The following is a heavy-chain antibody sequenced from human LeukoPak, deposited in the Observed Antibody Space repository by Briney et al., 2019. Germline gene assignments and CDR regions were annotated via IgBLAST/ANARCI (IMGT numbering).Heavy chain of an antibody. CDR1: GGSFSGYY. V-gene: IGHV4-34*01. J-gene: IGHJ5*02. CDR3: ARRSSSWYKNWFDP. Sequence: PSETLSLTCAVYGGSFSGYYWSWIRQRPGKGLEWVGEINHSGSTNYNPSLKSRVTISVDTSKNQFFLKLSSVTAADTAVYYCARRSSSWYKNWFDPWGQGTLVTVSS. D-gene: IGHD6-13*01. CDR2: INHSGST.